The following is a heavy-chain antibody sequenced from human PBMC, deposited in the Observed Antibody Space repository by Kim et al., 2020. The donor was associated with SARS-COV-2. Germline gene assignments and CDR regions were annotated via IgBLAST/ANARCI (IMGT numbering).Heavy chain of an antibody. J-gene: IGHJ4*02. D-gene: IGHD2-15*01. CDR3: AKDKFGGSMGSRFDY. V-gene: IGHV3-9*01. Sequence: ASVKGPFTISRDNAKNSLYLQLNSLRAEDTALYYCAKDKFGGSMGSRFDYWGQGTLVTFSS.